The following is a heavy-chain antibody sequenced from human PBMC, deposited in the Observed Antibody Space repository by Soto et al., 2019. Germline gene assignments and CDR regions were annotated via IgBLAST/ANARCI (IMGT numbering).Heavy chain of an antibody. Sequence: GGSLRLSCAASGFTFSSYAMSWVRQAPGKGLEWVSAISGSGGSTYYADSVKGRFTTSRDNSKNTLYLQMNSLRAEDTAVYYCAKTGFLECFYGMDVWGQGTTVTVSS. V-gene: IGHV3-23*01. CDR3: AKTGFLECFYGMDV. J-gene: IGHJ6*02. CDR2: ISGSGGST. CDR1: GFTFSSYA. D-gene: IGHD3-3*01.